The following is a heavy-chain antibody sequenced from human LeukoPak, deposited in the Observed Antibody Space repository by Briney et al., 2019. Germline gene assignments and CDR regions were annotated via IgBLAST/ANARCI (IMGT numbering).Heavy chain of an antibody. CDR2: IIPISGAT. D-gene: IGHD5-12*01. CDR3: ARALENGWLRLLQFDH. Sequence: SVKVSCKASGGTLSTSAVSWVRQAPGQGLEWMGGIIPISGATKYAPSFQGRLTIATDGSTNTAYMELTRLRYDDTAVYYCARALENGWLRLLQFDHWGQGTLVTVSS. CDR1: GGTLSTSA. V-gene: IGHV1-69*05. J-gene: IGHJ4*02.